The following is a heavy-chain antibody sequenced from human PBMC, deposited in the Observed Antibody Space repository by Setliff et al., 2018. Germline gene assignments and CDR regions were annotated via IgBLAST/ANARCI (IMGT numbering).Heavy chain of an antibody. D-gene: IGHD6-13*01. J-gene: IGHJ5*02. V-gene: IGHV4-59*04. CDR1: GGSISSHY. CDR3: ATKGHQLVRFQWFDP. Sequence: KASETLSLTCTVSGGSISSHYWSWIRQPPGKGLEWIGYIYYSGSTYYNPSLESRVTISVDTSKNQFSLRLTSVSAADTAVYYCATKGHQLVRFQWFDPWGQGTLVTVS. CDR2: IYYSGST.